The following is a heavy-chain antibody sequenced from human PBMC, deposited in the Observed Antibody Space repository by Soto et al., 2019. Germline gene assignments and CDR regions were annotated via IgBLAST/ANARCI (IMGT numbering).Heavy chain of an antibody. Sequence: EVQLVESGGGLVQPGGSLRLSCAASGFTFSSYSMNWVRQAPGKGLEWVSYISSSSSTIYYADSVKGRFTISSDNAKNSLYLQINSLRAEDTAVYYCARDEYCSGGSCYFKDDYWGQGTLVTVSA. V-gene: IGHV3-48*01. CDR1: GFTFSSYS. D-gene: IGHD2-15*01. J-gene: IGHJ4*02. CDR3: ARDEYCSGGSCYFKDDY. CDR2: ISSSSSTI.